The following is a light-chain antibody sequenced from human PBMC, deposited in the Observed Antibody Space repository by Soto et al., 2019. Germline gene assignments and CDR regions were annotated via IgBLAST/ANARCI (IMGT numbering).Light chain of an antibody. CDR3: QKYKSVPQT. CDR2: AAS. V-gene: IGKV1-27*01. CDR1: QGINNY. J-gene: IGKJ1*01. Sequence: DIQMTKSPSSLSASVGDRVTITCRASQGINNYLAWYQQKPGKVPKLLIYAASKLPSGVPSRSSGSGSGTNFTLTISSLQPEDVATYYCQKYKSVPQTFGPGTKVDIK.